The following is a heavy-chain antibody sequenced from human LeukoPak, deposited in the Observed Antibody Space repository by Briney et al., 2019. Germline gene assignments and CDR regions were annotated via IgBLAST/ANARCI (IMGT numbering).Heavy chain of an antibody. CDR3: ARQDYGSGRTDY. Sequence: PGGSLRLSCAASGFTFSSYAMSWVRQPPGKGLEWVAVIHSGDSTYYADSVKGRFTISRDNSKNTVYLQMNSLRADDTAVYYCARQDYGSGRTDYWGQGTLVTVSS. D-gene: IGHD3-10*01. CDR2: IHSGDST. CDR1: GFTFSSYA. V-gene: IGHV3-53*03. J-gene: IGHJ4*02.